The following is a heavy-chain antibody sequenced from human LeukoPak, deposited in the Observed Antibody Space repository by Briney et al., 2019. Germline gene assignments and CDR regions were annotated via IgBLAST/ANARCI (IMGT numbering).Heavy chain of an antibody. Sequence: SVKVSCKASGGTFSSYAISWVRQAPGQGLEWMGGIIPIFGTANYAQKFQGRVTITTDESTSTAYMELSSLRSEDTAVYYCGGQYYYGSGSYNWGQGTLVTVSS. CDR2: IIPIFGTA. V-gene: IGHV1-69*05. CDR1: GGTFSSYA. CDR3: GGQYYYGSGSYN. J-gene: IGHJ4*02. D-gene: IGHD3-10*01.